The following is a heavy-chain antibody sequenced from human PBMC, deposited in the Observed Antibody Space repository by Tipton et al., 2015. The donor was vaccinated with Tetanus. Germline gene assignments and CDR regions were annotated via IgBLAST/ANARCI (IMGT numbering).Heavy chain of an antibody. V-gene: IGHV3-23*01. J-gene: IGHJ4*02. Sequence: SLRLSCVGSGFTFNDFAIHWVRQVSGKGLEWVSGISAGGGSTYYADSVEGRFTISRDNSKNTLYLQMNSLRAEDTAIYYCAISDVAVADTNWGQGTLVTVSS. CDR1: GFTFNDFA. CDR2: ISAGGGST. CDR3: AISDVAVADTN. D-gene: IGHD6-19*01.